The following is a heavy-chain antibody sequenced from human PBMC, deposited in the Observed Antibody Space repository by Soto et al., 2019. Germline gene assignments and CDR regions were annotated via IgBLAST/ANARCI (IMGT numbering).Heavy chain of an antibody. J-gene: IGHJ4*02. CDR3: ARGWEPITMIVVVNPYFDY. CDR2: INPSGGST. Sequence: ASVKVSCKASGYTFTSYYMHWVRQAPGQGLEWMGIINPSGGSTSYAQKFQGRVTMTRDTSTSTVYMELSSLRSEDTAVYYCARGWEPITMIVVVNPYFDYWGQGTLVTAPQ. CDR1: GYTFTSYY. D-gene: IGHD3-22*01. V-gene: IGHV1-46*01.